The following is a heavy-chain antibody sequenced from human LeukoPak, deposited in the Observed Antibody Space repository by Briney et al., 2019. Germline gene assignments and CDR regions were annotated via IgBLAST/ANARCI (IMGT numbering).Heavy chain of an antibody. CDR3: ARGVYIAAAQYAY. J-gene: IGHJ4*02. V-gene: IGHV4-59*01. Sequence: SETLSLTCTVSGGSISSYYWSWVRQPPGKGLEWIGYIYYSGTTNYNPSLKSRVTISVDTSKNQFSLKLSSGTAADTAVYYCARGVYIAAAQYAYWGQGTLVTVSS. CDR1: GGSISSYY. D-gene: IGHD6-13*01. CDR2: IYYSGTT.